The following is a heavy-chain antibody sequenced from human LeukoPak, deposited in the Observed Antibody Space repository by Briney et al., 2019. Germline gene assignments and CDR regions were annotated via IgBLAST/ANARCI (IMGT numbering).Heavy chain of an antibody. CDR2: IFYSGST. Sequence: PSETLSLTCTVSSGSISTSNYYWGWVRQPPGKALEWIGNIFYSGSTYYSPSLKSRVTISIDTSKNQFSLRLNSVTAADTAMYYCAKSGGYGLIDYWGQGTRVTVSS. CDR3: AKSGGYGLIDY. D-gene: IGHD1-26*01. V-gene: IGHV4-39*01. J-gene: IGHJ4*02. CDR1: SGSISTSNYY.